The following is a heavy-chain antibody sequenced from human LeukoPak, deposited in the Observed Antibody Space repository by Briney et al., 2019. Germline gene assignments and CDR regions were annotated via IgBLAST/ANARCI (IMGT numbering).Heavy chain of an antibody. D-gene: IGHD3-16*02. Sequence: GGSLRLSCAASGFTFSSYSMNWVRQAPGKGLEWVSSISSSSSYIYYADSVKGRFTISRDNAKNSLYLQMNSLRAEDTAVYYCARGKEVWGSYRYGALDIWGQGTMVTVSS. CDR3: ARGKEVWGSYRYGALDI. V-gene: IGHV3-21*01. J-gene: IGHJ3*02. CDR2: ISSSSSYI. CDR1: GFTFSSYS.